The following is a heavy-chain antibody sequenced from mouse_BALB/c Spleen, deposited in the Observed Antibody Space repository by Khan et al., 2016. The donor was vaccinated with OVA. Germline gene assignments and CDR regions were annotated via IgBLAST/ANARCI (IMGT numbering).Heavy chain of an antibody. Sequence: EVHLVESGGGLVQPGGSLKLSCAASGFTFSSNTMSWVRQTPEKRLEWVAYITNGGGSTYYPDNVKGRFTISRDNAKNTLYLHMSSLTSDDTAMYYCARVPTFITTALDYWGQGTSVTVSS. V-gene: IGHV5-12-2*01. CDR1: GFTFSSNT. D-gene: IGHD1-2*01. J-gene: IGHJ4*01. CDR2: ITNGGGST. CDR3: ARVPTFITTALDY.